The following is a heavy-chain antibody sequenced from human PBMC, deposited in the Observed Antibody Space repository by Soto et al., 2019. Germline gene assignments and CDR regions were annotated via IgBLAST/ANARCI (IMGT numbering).Heavy chain of an antibody. D-gene: IGHD2-21*02. V-gene: IGHV3-74*01. Sequence: EVQLVESGGGLVQPGGSLRLSCAASGFTFSSYWMHWVRQAPGKGLVWVSRINSDGSSTSYADSVKGRFTISRDNAKNTLYLQMNSLRAEDTAVYYCARDGPRGIVVVTAIFDYWGQRTLVTVSS. J-gene: IGHJ4*02. CDR1: GFTFSSYW. CDR3: ARDGPRGIVVVTAIFDY. CDR2: INSDGSST.